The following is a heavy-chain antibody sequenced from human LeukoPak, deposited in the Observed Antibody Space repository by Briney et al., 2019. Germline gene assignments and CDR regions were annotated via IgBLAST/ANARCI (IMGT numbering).Heavy chain of an antibody. CDR1: GFTFSSYS. D-gene: IGHD6-13*01. J-gene: IGHJ6*02. V-gene: IGHV3-21*01. CDR2: ISSSSSYI. CDR3: ARGSGIAPAGKYHYYGMDV. Sequence: GGSLRLSCAASGFTFSSYSMNWVRQAPGKGLEWVSSISSSSSYIYYADSVKGRFTISRDNAKNSLYLQMNSLRAEDTAVYYCARGSGIAPAGKYHYYGMDVWGQGTTVTVSS.